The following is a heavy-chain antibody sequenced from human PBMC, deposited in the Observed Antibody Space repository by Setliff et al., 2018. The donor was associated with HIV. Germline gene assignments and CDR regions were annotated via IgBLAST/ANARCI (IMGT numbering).Heavy chain of an antibody. Sequence: SETLSLTCTVSGGSISSGNYYWSWIRQPAGKGLEWIGRIYTSGSTNYNLSLKSRVTISVDTSKNQFSLKLSSVTAADTAVYYCARFVFGSGYYFDYWGQGTLVTVSS. V-gene: IGHV4-61*02. J-gene: IGHJ4*02. CDR3: ARFVFGSGYYFDY. D-gene: IGHD3-22*01. CDR2: IYTSGST. CDR1: GGSISSGNYY.